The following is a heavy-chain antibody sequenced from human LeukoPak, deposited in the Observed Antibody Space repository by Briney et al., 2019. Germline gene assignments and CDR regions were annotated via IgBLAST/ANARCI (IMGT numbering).Heavy chain of an antibody. CDR1: GAPISNSY. D-gene: IGHD6-6*01. CDR2: CYTSGGT. Sequence: SEPLSLTCTVSGAPISNSYWSWIPESPEKALEGISYCYTSGGTNYNPSFMSRVTFSADTSRNQFSLNLYSVTAADTADYYCARHPIEFGGSSGAFDIWAPGAMVTVSS. J-gene: IGHJ3*02. V-gene: IGHV4-4*09. CDR3: ARHPIEFGGSSGAFDI.